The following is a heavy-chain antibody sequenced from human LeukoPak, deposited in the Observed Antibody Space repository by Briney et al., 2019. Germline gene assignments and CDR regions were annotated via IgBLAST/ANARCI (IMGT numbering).Heavy chain of an antibody. V-gene: IGHV3-30*02. CDR1: GFTFSSYG. CDR3: ARDDRWFGELFVLGVDY. J-gene: IGHJ4*02. CDR2: IRYDGSNK. Sequence: GGSLRLSCAASGFTFSSYGMHWVRQAPGKGLEWVAFIRYDGSNKYYADSVKGRFTISRDNSKNTLYLQMNSLRAEDTAVYYCARDDRWFGELFVLGVDYWGQGTLVTVSS. D-gene: IGHD3-10*01.